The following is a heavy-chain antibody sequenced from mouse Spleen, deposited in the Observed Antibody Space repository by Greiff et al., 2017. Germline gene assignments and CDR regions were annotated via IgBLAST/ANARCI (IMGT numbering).Heavy chain of an antibody. CDR2: ISPRDGST. V-gene: IGHV1-78*01. CDR3: AREIWLLSYWLFDV. Sequence: VKLMESDAELVKLGASVKISCKVSGYTFTDHTIHWMKQRPEQGLEWIGYISPRDGSTKYNEKFKAKATLTADKSSSTAYMQLNSLTSEDSAVYFCAREIWLLSYWLFDVWGVGTTVTVSS. CDR1: GYTFTDHT. D-gene: IGHD2-2*01. J-gene: IGHJ1*01.